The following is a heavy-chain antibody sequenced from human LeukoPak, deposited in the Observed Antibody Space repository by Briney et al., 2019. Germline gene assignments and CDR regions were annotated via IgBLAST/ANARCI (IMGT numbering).Heavy chain of an antibody. CDR3: ARETGYSSGWYFDY. CDR2: INHSGST. Sequence: SETLSLTCAVYGGSFSGYYWSWIRQPPGKGLEWIGEINHSGSTNYNPSLKSRATISVDTSKNQFSLKLSSVTAADTAVYYCARETGYSSGWYFDYWGQGTLVTVPS. J-gene: IGHJ4*02. V-gene: IGHV4-34*01. D-gene: IGHD6-19*01. CDR1: GGSFSGYY.